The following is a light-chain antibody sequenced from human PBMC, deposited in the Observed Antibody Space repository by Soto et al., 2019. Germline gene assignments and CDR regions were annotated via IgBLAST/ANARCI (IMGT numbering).Light chain of an antibody. CDR1: RDITDY. Sequence: DIQMTQSPSSLSASVGDRVTITCRASRDITDYLAWYQQKLGQVPKLLIYTASTLQSGVPSRFTASGSGTDFTLTITGLQPEDFATYYCQNYNSAPWTFGQGTKVDI. J-gene: IGKJ1*01. CDR2: TAS. CDR3: QNYNSAPWT. V-gene: IGKV1-27*01.